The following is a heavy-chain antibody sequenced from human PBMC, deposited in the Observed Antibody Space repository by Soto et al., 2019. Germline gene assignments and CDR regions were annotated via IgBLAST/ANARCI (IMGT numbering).Heavy chain of an antibody. CDR2: ISSGGNTI. CDR3: TRSGGRVQWLANPLDY. J-gene: IGHJ4*02. Sequence: GGSLRLSCAASGFTFSDYSMSWIRQAPGKGLEWVSYISSGGNTIYYADSVKGRFTISRDNAKNSLYLQMNSLRAEDTAVYYCTRSGGRVQWLANPLDYWGPGTLVTLSS. CDR1: GFTFSDYS. V-gene: IGHV3-11*01. D-gene: IGHD6-19*01.